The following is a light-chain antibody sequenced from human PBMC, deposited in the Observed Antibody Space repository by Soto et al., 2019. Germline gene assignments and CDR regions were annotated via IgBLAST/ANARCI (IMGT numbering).Light chain of an antibody. CDR2: DNH. Sequence: QAVVTQPPSASGTPGQTIAISCSGSSSDIGQTTVNWYQQIPGAAPKLLIYDNHQRPSGVPDRFSGSKSGASAFLAISGLQSEDEAAYYCATWHAGLNGWVFGGWTQLTVL. J-gene: IGLJ3*02. CDR1: SSDIGQTT. CDR3: ATWHAGLNGWV. V-gene: IGLV1-44*01.